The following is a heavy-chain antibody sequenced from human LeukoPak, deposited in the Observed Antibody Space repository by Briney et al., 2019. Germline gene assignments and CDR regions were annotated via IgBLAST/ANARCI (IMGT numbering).Heavy chain of an antibody. J-gene: IGHJ4*02. D-gene: IGHD3-10*01. CDR1: GGSFSGYY. CDR3: ARLISGVGYFDY. V-gene: IGHV4-59*08. CDR2: IYYSGTT. Sequence: SETLSLTCAVYGGSFSGYYWSWIRQPPGKGLEWIGYIYYSGTTNYNPSLKSRVTISVDTSKNQFSLKLSSVTAADTAVYYCARLISGVGYFDYWGQGTLVTVSS.